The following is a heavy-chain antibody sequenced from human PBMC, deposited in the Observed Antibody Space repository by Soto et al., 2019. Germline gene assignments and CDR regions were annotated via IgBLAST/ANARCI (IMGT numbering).Heavy chain of an antibody. V-gene: IGHV4-4*07. D-gene: IGHD6-6*01. CDR3: ARRDSVSSGRGFDY. CDR2: FFTSGGT. J-gene: IGHJ4*02. Sequence: KTSETLSLTCTVSGGSISNYFWSWIRQPAGKGLEWIGRFFTSGGTRYNPSLKSRVTMSVDMSKNQLSLSLVSVTAADTAVYYCARRDSVSSGRGFDYWGQGILVTVSS. CDR1: GGSISNYF.